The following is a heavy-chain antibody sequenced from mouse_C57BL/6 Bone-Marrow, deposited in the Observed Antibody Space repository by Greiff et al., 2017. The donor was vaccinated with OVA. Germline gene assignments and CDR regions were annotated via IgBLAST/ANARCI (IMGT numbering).Heavy chain of an antibody. J-gene: IGHJ2*01. CDR1: GYTFTDYE. V-gene: IGHV1-15*01. CDR3: TGRRKLLGFDY. Sequence: VQLKESGAELVRPGASVTLSCKASGYTFTDYEMHWVKQTPVHGLEWIGAIDPETGGTAYNQKFKGKAILTADKSSSTAYMELRSLTSEDSAVYYCTGRRKLLGFDYWGQGTTLTVSS. D-gene: IGHD4-1*01. CDR2: IDPETGGT.